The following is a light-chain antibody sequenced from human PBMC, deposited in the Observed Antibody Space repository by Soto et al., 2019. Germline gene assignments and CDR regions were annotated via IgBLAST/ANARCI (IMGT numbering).Light chain of an antibody. CDR2: GAS. V-gene: IGKV3-20*01. Sequence: EIVFTQSPGTLSLSPGERATLSCRASQSVSSSYLAWYQQKPGQAPRLLIYGASSRATGIPDRFSGSGSGTDFTLTISRLEPEDFAVYYCQQYGSSPIITFGPGTKVDIK. CDR1: QSVSSSY. CDR3: QQYGSSPIIT. J-gene: IGKJ3*01.